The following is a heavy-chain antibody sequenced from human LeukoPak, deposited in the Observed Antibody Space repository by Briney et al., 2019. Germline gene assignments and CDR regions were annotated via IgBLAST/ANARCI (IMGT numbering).Heavy chain of an antibody. CDR2: IKQDGTEK. D-gene: IGHD7-27*01. CDR3: ARNDWGLGSFWYFTL. Sequence: GGSLRLSCEASQFTFSHYWMSWVRQAPGKGLEWVAYIKQDGTEKQYVESVKGRFTISRDNAKNSLFLQLNSLSAEDTAVYFCARNDWGLGSFWYFTLWGRGTLVTVSS. CDR1: QFTFSHYW. V-gene: IGHV3-7*01. J-gene: IGHJ2*01.